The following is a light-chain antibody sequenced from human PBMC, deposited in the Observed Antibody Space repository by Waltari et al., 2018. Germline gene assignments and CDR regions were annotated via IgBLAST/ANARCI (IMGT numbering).Light chain of an antibody. V-gene: IGKV1-39*01. CDR2: GAS. J-gene: IGKJ5*01. CDR3: QQSYSTPQSA. Sequence: DIQMTQSPSSLSASVGERVTIPCRASQSINKYLNWYQHKPGKAPKLLIYGASSLYSGVPSRFSGSGSGTDFTLTINNLQVEDFATYYCQQSYSTPQSAFGQGTRLEIK. CDR1: QSINKY.